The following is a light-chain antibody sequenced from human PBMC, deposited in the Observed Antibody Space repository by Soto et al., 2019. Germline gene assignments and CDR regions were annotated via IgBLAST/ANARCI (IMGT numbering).Light chain of an antibody. J-gene: IGLJ1*01. CDR3: SAYTSSSTPYV. CDR1: SNDVGDYNY. Sequence: QPASVSGSPGQSITISCTGTSNDVGDYNYVSWYQQHPDTAPKLIIYDVRYRPSGVSNRFSGSKSGNTASLTISGLQAEDEADYYCSAYTSSSTPYVFGSGTRSPS. CDR2: DVR. V-gene: IGLV2-14*03.